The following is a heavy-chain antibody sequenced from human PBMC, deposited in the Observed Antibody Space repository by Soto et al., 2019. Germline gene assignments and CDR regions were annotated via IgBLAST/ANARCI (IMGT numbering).Heavy chain of an antibody. D-gene: IGHD3-9*01. V-gene: IGHV3-23*01. Sequence: EVQLLESGGGLVQPGGALRLSCAASGFTFSSYAMSWVRQAPGKGLEWVSVIRSSGDRTYYADSLKGLFTIPRDISKNTLYMQMNSLRADDTAGYYCDKQQGPGNPYYYAMDVWGQGTTVTVSS. CDR2: IRSSGDRT. CDR1: GFTFSSYA. CDR3: DKQQGPGNPYYYAMDV. J-gene: IGHJ6*02.